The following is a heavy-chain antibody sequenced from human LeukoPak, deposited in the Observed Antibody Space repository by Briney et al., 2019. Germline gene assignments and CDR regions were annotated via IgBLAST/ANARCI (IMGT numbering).Heavy chain of an antibody. V-gene: IGHV4-34*01. J-gene: IGHJ6*04. D-gene: IGHD3-10*01. CDR3: ASGITMIQGASNV. Sequence: SETLSLTCAVYGGSFSGYYWSWIRQPPGKGLEWIGEINHSGSTNYNPSLKSRVTISVDASKNQFSLKLSSVTAADTAVYYCASGITMIQGASNVWGKGTTVTVSS. CDR2: INHSGST. CDR1: GGSFSGYY.